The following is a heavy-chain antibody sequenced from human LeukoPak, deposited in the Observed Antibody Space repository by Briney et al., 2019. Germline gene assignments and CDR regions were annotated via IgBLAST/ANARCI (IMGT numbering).Heavy chain of an antibody. CDR3: ARERYYDSRAFDI. CDR1: GFTFSSYA. V-gene: IGHV3-23*01. Sequence: GGSLRLSCAASGFTFSSYAMSWVRQAPGKGLEWVSAISGSGGSTYYADSVKGRFTISRDNAKNSLYLQMNSLRAEDTAVYYCARERYYDSRAFDIWGQGTMVTVSS. CDR2: ISGSGGST. J-gene: IGHJ3*02. D-gene: IGHD3-22*01.